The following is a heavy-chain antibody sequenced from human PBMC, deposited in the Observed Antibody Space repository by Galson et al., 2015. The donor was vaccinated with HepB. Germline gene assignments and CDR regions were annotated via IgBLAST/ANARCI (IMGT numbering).Heavy chain of an antibody. D-gene: IGHD2-8*01. V-gene: IGHV3-30-3*01. Sequence: SLRLSCAASGFIFSNYAMHWVRQAPGKGLEWVAVISSDGTTKHYADSLKGRFTVSRDNAKGMLYLGFNSLRSDDTAVYYCARGADIVPMLYAVVGHWGQGTLVTVSS. CDR2: ISSDGTTK. CDR1: GFIFSNYA. CDR3: ARGADIVPMLYAVVGH. J-gene: IGHJ4*02.